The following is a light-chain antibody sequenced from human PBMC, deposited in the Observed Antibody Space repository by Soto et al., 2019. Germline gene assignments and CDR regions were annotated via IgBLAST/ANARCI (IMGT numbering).Light chain of an antibody. CDR2: AAS. CDR3: QQSYSTPFT. CDR1: QSIISY. V-gene: IGKV1-39*01. Sequence: DIQMTQSPSSLSASIGDRVTITCRASQSIISYLNWYQQRPGKAPKLLIYAASSLQSGVPSRFSGSGSGTEFTLTISSLQPEDFATYYCQQSYSTPFTFGQGTKLEIK. J-gene: IGKJ2*01.